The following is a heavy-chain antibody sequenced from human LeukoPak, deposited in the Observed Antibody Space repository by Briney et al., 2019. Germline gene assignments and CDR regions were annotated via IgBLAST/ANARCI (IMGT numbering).Heavy chain of an antibody. CDR1: GFTFSSFS. V-gene: IGHV3-11*01. CDR2: ISSSGSTI. CDR3: ARAGTGDGGEYFDY. Sequence: MSGGSLRLSCAASGFTFSSFSMSWVRQTPGKGLEWVSYISSSGSTIYYADSVKGRFTISRDNAKNSLYLQMNSLRAEDTAVYYCARAGTGDGGEYFDYWGQGTLVTVSS. J-gene: IGHJ4*02. D-gene: IGHD7-27*01.